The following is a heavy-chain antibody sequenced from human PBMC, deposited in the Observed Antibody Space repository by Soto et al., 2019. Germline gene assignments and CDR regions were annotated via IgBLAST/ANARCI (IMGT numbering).Heavy chain of an antibody. J-gene: IGHJ5*02. Sequence: QLQLQESGPGLVKPSETLSLTCTVSGDSISSSCYWGWVRQPPGKGLECIGAVYYTGFTYYNPSLKSQLTISQDTSKNQFSLKLSPVTAADTAIYYCARLPVVVIALGYFDPWGPGTLVTVSS. D-gene: IGHD2-21*01. CDR2: VYYTGFT. V-gene: IGHV4-39*01. CDR1: GDSISSSCY. CDR3: ARLPVVVIALGYFDP.